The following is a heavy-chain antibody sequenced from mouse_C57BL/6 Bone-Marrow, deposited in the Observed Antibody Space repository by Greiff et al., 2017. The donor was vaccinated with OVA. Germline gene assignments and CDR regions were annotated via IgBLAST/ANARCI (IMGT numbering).Heavy chain of an antibody. CDR2: IWSDGST. J-gene: IGHJ4*01. D-gene: IGHD2-3*01. CDR3: ARHAYDGYYYAMDY. Sequence: VQVVESGPGLVAPSQSLSITCTVSGFSLTSYGVHWVRQPPGKGLEWLVVIWSDGSTTYNSALKSRLSISKDNSKSQVFLKMNSLQTDDTAMYYCARHAYDGYYYAMDYWGQGTSVTVSS. V-gene: IGHV2-6-1*01. CDR1: GFSLTSYG.